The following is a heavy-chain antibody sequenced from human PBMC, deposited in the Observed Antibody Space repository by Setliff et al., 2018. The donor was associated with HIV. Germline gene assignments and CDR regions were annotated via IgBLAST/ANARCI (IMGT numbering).Heavy chain of an antibody. D-gene: IGHD3-22*01. J-gene: IGHJ5*02. CDR1: GGSISGSNYY. CDR2: IYHTGIT. Sequence: PSETLSLTCTVSGGSISGSNYYWGWIRQPPGKGLEWVGSIYHTGITYDNPSLKSRVTISVDTSKNQISLRLSSVTAADTAVYYCASRIYYYDSSRVLREEGFDPWGQGTLVTVSS. CDR3: ASRIYYYDSSRVLREEGFDP. V-gene: IGHV4-39*01.